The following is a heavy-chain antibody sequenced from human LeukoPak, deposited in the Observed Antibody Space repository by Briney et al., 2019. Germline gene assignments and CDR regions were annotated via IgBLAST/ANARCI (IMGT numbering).Heavy chain of an antibody. CDR1: GGSISSSSYY. V-gene: IGHV4-39*01. CDR2: IYYSGST. J-gene: IGHJ4*02. D-gene: IGHD3-3*02. Sequence: SETLSLTCTVSGGSISSSSYYWGWIRQPPGKGLEWMGSIYYSGSTYYNPSLKTRVTISVDTSKTQFFLKLSSVTAADTAVYYGARKGNHFWSGYYTGLTGEYYFDFWGQGTLVTVSS. CDR3: ARKGNHFWSGYYTGLTGEYYFDF.